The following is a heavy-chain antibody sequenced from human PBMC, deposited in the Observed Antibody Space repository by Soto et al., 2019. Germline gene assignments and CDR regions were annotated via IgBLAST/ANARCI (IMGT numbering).Heavy chain of an antibody. V-gene: IGHV4-31*03. J-gene: IGHJ4*02. CDR3: ARDDSSGYDSSGYYGL. CDR1: GGSISSGGYY. CDR2: IYYSGST. D-gene: IGHD3-22*01. Sequence: SETLSLTCTVSGGSISSGGYYWSWIRQHPGKGLEWIGYIYYSGSTYYNPSLKSRVTISVDTSKNQFSLKLSSVTAADTAVYYCARDDSSGYDSSGYYGLWGQGTLVTVSS.